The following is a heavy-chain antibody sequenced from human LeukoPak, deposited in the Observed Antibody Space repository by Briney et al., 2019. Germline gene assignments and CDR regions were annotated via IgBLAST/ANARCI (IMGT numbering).Heavy chain of an antibody. Sequence: GGSLRLSCAASGFTFSSYGMHWVRQAPGKGLEWVAFIWYDGSNKYYADSVKGRFTISRDNAKNTLYLQMNSLRVEDTAVYYCARGHVTGSDRHWDYWGQGVLVTVSS. V-gene: IGHV3-33*01. CDR3: ARGHVTGSDRHWDY. CDR1: GFTFSSYG. J-gene: IGHJ4*02. D-gene: IGHD3-9*01. CDR2: IWYDGSNK.